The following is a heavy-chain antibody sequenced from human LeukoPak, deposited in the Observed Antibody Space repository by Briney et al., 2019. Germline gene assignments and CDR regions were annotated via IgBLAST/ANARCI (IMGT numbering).Heavy chain of an antibody. Sequence: ASVKVSCKASGGTFSSYAISWVRQAPGQGLEWMGGIIPIFGTANYAQKFQGRVTITADESTSTAYMELSRLRSDDTAVYYCARDLAVAGTGFYYYYYMDVWGKGTTVTVSS. CDR1: GGTFSSYA. D-gene: IGHD6-19*01. CDR3: ARDLAVAGTGFYYYYYMDV. V-gene: IGHV1-69*13. J-gene: IGHJ6*03. CDR2: IIPIFGTA.